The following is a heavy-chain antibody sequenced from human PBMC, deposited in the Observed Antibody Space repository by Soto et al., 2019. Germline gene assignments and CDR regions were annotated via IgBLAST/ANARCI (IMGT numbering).Heavy chain of an antibody. CDR1: GFTFSSYS. CDR3: AREHSSSWFFDY. V-gene: IGHV3-21*01. Sequence: EVPLVESGGGLVKPGGSLRLSCAASGFTFSSYSMNWVRQAPGKGLEWVSSISSSSSYIYYADSVKGRFTISRDNAKNSLYLQMNSLRAEDTAVYYCAREHSSSWFFDYWGQGTLVTVSS. J-gene: IGHJ4*02. CDR2: ISSSSSYI. D-gene: IGHD6-13*01.